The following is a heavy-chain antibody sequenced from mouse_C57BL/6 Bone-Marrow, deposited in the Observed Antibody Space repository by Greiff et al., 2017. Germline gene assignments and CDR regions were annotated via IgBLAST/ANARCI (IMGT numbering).Heavy chain of an antibody. V-gene: IGHV1-7*01. J-gene: IGHJ1*03. CDR1: GYTFTSYW. D-gene: IGHD1-1*01. CDR2: INPSSGFT. Sequence: QVQLQQSGAELAKPGASVKLSCKASGYTFTSYWMHWVKQRPGQGLEWIGYINPSSGFTKYNQKFKAKATLTADKSSSTAYMQLSSLTYEDSAVYYGARCDYGSRGGYFDVWGTGTTVTVSS. CDR3: ARCDYGSRGGYFDV.